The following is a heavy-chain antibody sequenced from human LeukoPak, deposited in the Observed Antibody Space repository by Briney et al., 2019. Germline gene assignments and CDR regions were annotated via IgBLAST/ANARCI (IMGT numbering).Heavy chain of an antibody. Sequence: SETLSLTCTVSDGSISSYYWSWIRQPPGKGLEWIGYIYYSGSTNYNPSLKSRVTISVDTSKNQFSLKLSSVTAADTAVYYCARDAGGSGRHYYYGMDVWGQGTTVTVSS. CDR2: IYYSGST. D-gene: IGHD3-10*01. V-gene: IGHV4-59*01. J-gene: IGHJ6*02. CDR3: ARDAGGSGRHYYYGMDV. CDR1: DGSISSYY.